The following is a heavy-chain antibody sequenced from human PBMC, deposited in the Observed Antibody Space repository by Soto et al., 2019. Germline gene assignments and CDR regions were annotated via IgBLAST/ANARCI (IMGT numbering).Heavy chain of an antibody. Sequence: NPSETLSLTCTVSGGSISSSSYYWGWIRQPPGKGLEWIGSIYYSGSTYYNPSLKSRVTISVDTSKNQFSLKLSSVTAADTAVYYCASPRYCSSTSCPFDYWGQGTLVTVSS. D-gene: IGHD2-2*01. CDR2: IYYSGST. V-gene: IGHV4-39*01. CDR3: ASPRYCSSTSCPFDY. J-gene: IGHJ4*02. CDR1: GGSISSSSYY.